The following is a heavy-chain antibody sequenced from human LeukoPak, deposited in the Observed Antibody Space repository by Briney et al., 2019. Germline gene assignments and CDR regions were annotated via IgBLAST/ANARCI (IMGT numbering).Heavy chain of an antibody. Sequence: SQTLSLTCAVSGGSISSGGYSWSWIRQPPGKGLEWIGYIHHSGSTYYNPSLKSRVTISVDRSKNQFSLKLSSVTAADTAVYYCARTIYGGKPKIYWYFDLWGRGTLVTVSS. J-gene: IGHJ2*01. CDR2: IHHSGST. CDR3: ARTIYGGKPKIYWYFDL. D-gene: IGHD2-15*01. CDR1: GGSISSGGYS. V-gene: IGHV4-30-2*01.